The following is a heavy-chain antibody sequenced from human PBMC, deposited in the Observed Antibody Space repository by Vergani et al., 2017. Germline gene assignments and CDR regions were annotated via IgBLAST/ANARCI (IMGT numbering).Heavy chain of an antibody. Sequence: QVQLVQSGAEVKKPGSSVKVSCKASGGTFSSYAISWVRQAPGQGLEWMGGIIPIFGTANYAQKFQGRVTITADESTSTAYMELSSLRSEDTAVYYCARRPLGYCSSTSCRGQAFEFWGQGTMVTVSS. CDR2: IIPIFGTA. V-gene: IGHV1-69*01. J-gene: IGHJ3*01. D-gene: IGHD2-2*01. CDR1: GGTFSSYA. CDR3: ARRPLGYCSSTSCRGQAFEF.